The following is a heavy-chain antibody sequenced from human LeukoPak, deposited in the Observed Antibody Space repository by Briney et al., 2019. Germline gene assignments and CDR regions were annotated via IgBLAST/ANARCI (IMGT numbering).Heavy chain of an antibody. Sequence: ASVKVSCMSSGYAFTGYYLHWVRQAPCQGLEWMGGIYPNTGATKYAQKFQGRVTMTRDTSISTAYMELSGLRSDDTAVYYCGTLLSNGPFDYWGQGSLVTVSS. CDR2: IYPNTGAT. CDR1: GYAFTGYY. J-gene: IGHJ4*02. V-gene: IGHV1-2*02. CDR3: GTLLSNGPFDY.